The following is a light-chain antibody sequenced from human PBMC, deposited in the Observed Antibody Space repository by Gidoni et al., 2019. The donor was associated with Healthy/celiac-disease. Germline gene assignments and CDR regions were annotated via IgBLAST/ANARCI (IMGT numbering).Light chain of an antibody. V-gene: IGKV1-39*01. Sequence: FPMTQSPSSLSASVGDRVTITCRASQSISSYLNWYQQKPGKAPKLLIYAASSLQSGVPSRFSGSGSGTDFTLTISSLQPEDFATYYCQQSYSTPKYTFGQGTKLEIK. J-gene: IGKJ2*01. CDR3: QQSYSTPKYT. CDR1: QSISSY. CDR2: AAS.